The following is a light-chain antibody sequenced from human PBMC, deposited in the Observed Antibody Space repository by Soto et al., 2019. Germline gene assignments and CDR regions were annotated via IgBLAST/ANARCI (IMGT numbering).Light chain of an antibody. CDR2: EGF. CDR1: SSDVGSYDL. V-gene: IGLV2-23*01. J-gene: IGLJ1*01. Sequence: QSALTQPASVSGSPGQSITISCTGTSSDVGSYDLVSWYQHHPGKAPKLIIYEGFKRPSGVSNRFSGSKSANTASLTISGLQAEDEADYHCCSFAGSSTYVFGTGTKVTVL. CDR3: CSFAGSSTYV.